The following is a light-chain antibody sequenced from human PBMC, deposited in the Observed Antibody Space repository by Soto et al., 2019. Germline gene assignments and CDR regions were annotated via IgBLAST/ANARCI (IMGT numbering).Light chain of an antibody. V-gene: IGKV1-5*03. CDR2: KAS. J-gene: IGKJ1*01. Sequence: EIQMTQSPSSLCASVGDRGSIXCRASHSISSRLVWYQQKAGKAPKLLIYKASSLESGVQSRLSGSGSGKEFTLNISSLHPDDFATYYCKQYNSYSPGTFGQGTKVDIK. CDR1: HSISSR. CDR3: KQYNSYSPGT.